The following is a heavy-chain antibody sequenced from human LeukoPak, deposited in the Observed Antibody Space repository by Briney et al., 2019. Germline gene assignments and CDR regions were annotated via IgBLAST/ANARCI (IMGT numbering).Heavy chain of an antibody. J-gene: IGHJ4*02. CDR3: ARQSGAGTYFTYYFDY. D-gene: IGHD1-26*01. CDR2: IYPGDSDT. CDR1: GYTFSRSW. V-gene: IGHV5-51*01. Sequence: GESLKISCKGSGYTFSRSWIGWVRQMPGKGLEWMGIIYPGDSDTRYSPSSQGQVTISADKSFSTAYLQWNSLKASDTAMYYCARQSGAGTYFTYYFDYWGQGTLVTGSS.